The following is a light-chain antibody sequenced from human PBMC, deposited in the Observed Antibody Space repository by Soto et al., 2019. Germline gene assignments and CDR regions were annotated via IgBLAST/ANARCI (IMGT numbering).Light chain of an antibody. Sequence: SPATLSLSPGERATLSCRASQGVSRYLAWYQQKPGQSPRLLIYDTSNRATGIPARFSGSGSGTDFTLTISSLEPEDFAVYSCQQRSNGLFGPGTKDDI. CDR1: QGVSRY. CDR3: QQRSNGL. J-gene: IGKJ3*01. V-gene: IGKV3-11*01. CDR2: DTS.